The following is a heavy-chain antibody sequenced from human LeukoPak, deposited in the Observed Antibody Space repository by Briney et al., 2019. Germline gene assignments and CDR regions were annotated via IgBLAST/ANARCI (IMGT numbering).Heavy chain of an antibody. CDR3: ARGRYYNYYYDSSGYYPDFDY. CDR1: GVSISSSNSY. D-gene: IGHD3-22*01. Sequence: PSETLSLTCTVSGVSISSSNSYWGWIRQPPGKGLEWIGSIYYSGNTYYNASLKSQVSISIDTSKNQFSLRLTSVTAADTAVYYCARGRYYNYYYDSSGYYPDFDYWGQGTLVTVSS. V-gene: IGHV4-39*01. CDR2: IYYSGNT. J-gene: IGHJ4*02.